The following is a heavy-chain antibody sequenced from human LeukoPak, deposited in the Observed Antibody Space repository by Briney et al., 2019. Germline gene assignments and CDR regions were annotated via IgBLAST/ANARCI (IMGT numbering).Heavy chain of an antibody. CDR2: INHSGST. D-gene: IGHD2-15*01. CDR3: AREVAEKDSKKKINWFDP. J-gene: IGHJ5*02. Sequence: PSETLSLTCAVYGGSFSGYYWSWIRQPPGKGLEWIGEINHSGSTNYNPSLKSRVTISVDTSKNQFSLKLSSVTAADTAVYYCAREVAEKDSKKKINWFDPWGQGTLVTVSS. CDR1: GGSFSGYY. V-gene: IGHV4-34*01.